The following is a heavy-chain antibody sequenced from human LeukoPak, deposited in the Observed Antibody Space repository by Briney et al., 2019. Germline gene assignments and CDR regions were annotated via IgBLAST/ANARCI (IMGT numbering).Heavy chain of an antibody. CDR3: ARGAYYYDSSGYGWFDP. CDR2: ISWNSGHI. D-gene: IGHD3-22*01. Sequence: GGSLRLSCAASGFIFDAYAMHWVRQRPGKGLEWVSSISWNSGHIDYADSVKGRFTISRDNAKNSLSLQMNSLRAEDTALYYCARGAYYYDSSGYGWFDPWGQGTLVTVSS. V-gene: IGHV3-9*01. J-gene: IGHJ5*02. CDR1: GFIFDAYA.